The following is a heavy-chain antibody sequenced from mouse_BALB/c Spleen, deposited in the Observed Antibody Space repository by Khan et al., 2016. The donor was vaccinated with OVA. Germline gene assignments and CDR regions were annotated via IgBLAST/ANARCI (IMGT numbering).Heavy chain of an antibody. CDR3: SRGGDGGLAY. D-gene: IGHD1-1*02. Sequence: EVQLQQSGPELVKPVASVKISCKASGYSFTDYTMNWVKQSHGKNLEWIGLINPYNVGTNYNQKFKGKATLTVEKSSSTAHMDVLSLTSEDSLVYYCSRGGDGGLAYWGQGTLVTVSA. CDR2: INPYNVGT. V-gene: IGHV1-18*01. CDR1: GYSFTDYT. J-gene: IGHJ3*01.